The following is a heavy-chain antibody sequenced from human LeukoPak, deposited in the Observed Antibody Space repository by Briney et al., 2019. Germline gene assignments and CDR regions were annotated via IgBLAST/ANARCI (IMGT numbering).Heavy chain of an antibody. D-gene: IGHD3-22*01. Sequence: SDTLSLTCTVSGGSISSYYWSWIRQPPGKGLEWIGYINYNGSTNYTPSLKSRVTISLDTSKNQFSLKLRSVTAADTAMYYCARAVVLYYDGSGYSTRFDYWGQGTLVTVSS. CDR3: ARAVVLYYDGSGYSTRFDY. CDR2: INYNGST. J-gene: IGHJ4*02. V-gene: IGHV4-59*01. CDR1: GGSISSYY.